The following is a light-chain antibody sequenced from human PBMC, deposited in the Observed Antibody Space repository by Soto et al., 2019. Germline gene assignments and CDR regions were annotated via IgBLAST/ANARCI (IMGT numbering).Light chain of an antibody. CDR2: GAS. J-gene: IGKJ2*01. CDR1: RNVYTN. CDR3: QQYSNWPPEYT. Sequence: EIVMTQSPATLSVSSGERATLSCRASRNVYTNLAWYQQRPGQAPRLLIYGASTRATDIPGRFSGSGSGTEFTLTISGLQSADVAVSYCQQYSNWPPEYTFGQGTKLEI. V-gene: IGKV3-15*01.